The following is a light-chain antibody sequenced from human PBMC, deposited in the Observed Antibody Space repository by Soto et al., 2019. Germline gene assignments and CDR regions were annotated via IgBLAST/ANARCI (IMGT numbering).Light chain of an antibody. CDR1: QSLTSSF. J-gene: IGKJ4*01. Sequence: EILLTQSPGTLSLSPGDRATLSCRASQSLTSSFLAWYQQKSGQTPRLLIYGASNRATDIPDRFSGSRSGTDFTFTISRLEPEDFAVYFCQQYGRLPLSFGGGPKVDIK. V-gene: IGKV3-20*01. CDR2: GAS. CDR3: QQYGRLPLS.